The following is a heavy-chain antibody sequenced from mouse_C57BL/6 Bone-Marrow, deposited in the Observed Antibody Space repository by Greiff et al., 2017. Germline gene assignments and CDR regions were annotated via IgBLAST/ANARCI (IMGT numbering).Heavy chain of an antibody. J-gene: IGHJ3*01. D-gene: IGHD1-1*01. Sequence: VQLQQSGPELVKPGASVKMSCKASGYTFTDYNMNWVKQSPGKSLEWIGYINPKNGGTSSNQKFKGQATFAGNKYSSTAYMELRSLTSEDSAVYYCTRWACCSKGWFAYWGQGTLVTVSA. CDR1: GYTFTDYN. CDR2: INPKNGGT. CDR3: TRWACCSKGWFAY. V-gene: IGHV1-22*01.